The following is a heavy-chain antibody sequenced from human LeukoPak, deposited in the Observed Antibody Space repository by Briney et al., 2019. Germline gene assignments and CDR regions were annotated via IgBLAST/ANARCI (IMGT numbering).Heavy chain of an antibody. CDR1: GFTFSSYA. J-gene: IGHJ3*01. Sequence: GGSLRLSCAASGFTFSSYAMTWVRQAPGKGLEWVSYISSSGSTIYYADSVKGRFTISRDNAKNTLYLQMSSLRAEDTAVYYCARDFLHLGGWGQGTMVTVSS. CDR2: ISSSGSTI. CDR3: ARDFLHLGG. V-gene: IGHV3-48*03. D-gene: IGHD3-16*01.